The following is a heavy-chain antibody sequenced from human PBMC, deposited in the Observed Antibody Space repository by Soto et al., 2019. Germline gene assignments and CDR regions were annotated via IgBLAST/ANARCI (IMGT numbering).Heavy chain of an antibody. D-gene: IGHD1-20*01. CDR2: IYHGGST. CDR3: ATSQKGYNWNYFDH. Sequence: SETLSLTCAVSGYSISSGYYWGWLRQPPGKGLEWIGSIYHGGSTSYNPSLESRVSVSVDTSKNQFSLKVSGVSAADTAVYYCATSQKGYNWNYFDHWSQGALVTVSS. J-gene: IGHJ4*02. CDR1: GYSISSGYY. V-gene: IGHV4-38-2*01.